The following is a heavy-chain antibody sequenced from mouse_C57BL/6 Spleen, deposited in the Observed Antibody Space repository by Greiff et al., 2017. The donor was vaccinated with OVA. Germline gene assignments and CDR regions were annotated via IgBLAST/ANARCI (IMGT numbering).Heavy chain of an antibody. Sequence: EVQLQQSGGGLVKPGGSLKLSCAASGFTFSDYGMHWVRQAPEKGLEWVAYISSGSSTIYYADTVKGRFTISRDNAKNTLFLQMTSLRSEDTDMYYCAVITTVVAHWYFDVWGTGTTVTVSS. CDR1: GFTFSDYG. CDR3: AVITTVVAHWYFDV. J-gene: IGHJ1*03. D-gene: IGHD1-1*01. CDR2: ISSGSSTI. V-gene: IGHV5-17*01.